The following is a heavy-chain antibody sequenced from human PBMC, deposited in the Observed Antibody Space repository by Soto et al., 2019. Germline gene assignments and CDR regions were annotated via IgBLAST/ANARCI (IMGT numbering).Heavy chain of an antibody. CDR3: ARHKSTNYYYGMDV. CDR2: IKQDGSEK. J-gene: IGHJ6*02. Sequence: GGSLRLSCGASGFTFSSYWMSWGRQAPWKGLEWVANIKQDGSEKYCVDSVKGRFTISRDNAKNSLYLQMNSLRAADTAVYYCARHKSTNYYYGMDVWGQGTTVTVSS. CDR1: GFTFSSYW. V-gene: IGHV3-7*01.